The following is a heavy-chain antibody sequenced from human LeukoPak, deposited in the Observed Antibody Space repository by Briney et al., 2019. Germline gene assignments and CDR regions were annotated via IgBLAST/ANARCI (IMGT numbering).Heavy chain of an antibody. CDR3: ARGGYYGSGNDFRFDP. J-gene: IGHJ5*02. V-gene: IGHV4-59*12. CDR2: IYYSGST. CDR1: GGSISHYY. Sequence: SETLSLTCTVSGGSISHYYWSWIRQPPGKGLEWIGYIYYSGSTNYNPSLKSRVTISVDTSKNQFSLKLSSVTAADTAVYYCARGGYYGSGNDFRFDPWGQGTLVTVSS. D-gene: IGHD3-10*01.